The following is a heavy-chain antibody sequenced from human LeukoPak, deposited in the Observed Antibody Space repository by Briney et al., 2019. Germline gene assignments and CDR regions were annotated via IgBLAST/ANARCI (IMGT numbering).Heavy chain of an antibody. J-gene: IGHJ3*02. CDR1: GGSFSGYY. V-gene: IGHV4-34*01. CDR3: ARGHFYDYIWGSYRPDAFDI. CDR2: INHSGST. D-gene: IGHD3-16*02. Sequence: SETLSLTCAVYGGSFSGYYWSWIRQPPGKGLEWIGEINHSGSTNYNPSLKSRVTISVDTSKNQFSLKLSSVTAADTALYYCARGHFYDYIWGSYRPDAFDIWGQGTMVTVSS.